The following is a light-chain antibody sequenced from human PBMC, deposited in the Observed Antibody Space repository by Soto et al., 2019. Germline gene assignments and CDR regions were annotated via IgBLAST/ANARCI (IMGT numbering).Light chain of an antibody. CDR3: SSYTSSSTLDV. CDR1: SSDVGGYNY. V-gene: IGLV2-14*01. CDR2: DVS. Sequence: QSALTQPASVYGSPGQSITISCTGTSSDVGGYNYVSWYQQHPGKAPKLMIYDVSNRPSGVSNRFSGSKSGNTASLTISGRQAEDEADYDCSSYTSSSTLDVCGTGTQLTVL. J-gene: IGLJ1*01.